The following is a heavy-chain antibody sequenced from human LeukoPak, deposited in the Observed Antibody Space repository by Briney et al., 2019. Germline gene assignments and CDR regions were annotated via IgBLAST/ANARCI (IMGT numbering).Heavy chain of an antibody. Sequence: GSLRRSCAASGLTFSSYAMRWVRQAPGKGLEWVAVISYDGSNKYYADSVKGRFTISGDKSKNTLYLQMNSLRPEDTAFYYCARGPGPIAGAKNPFDIWGQGTMVTVSS. V-gene: IGHV3-30*01. CDR2: ISYDGSNK. CDR3: ARGPGPIAGAKNPFDI. D-gene: IGHD1-26*01. J-gene: IGHJ3*02. CDR1: GLTFSSYA.